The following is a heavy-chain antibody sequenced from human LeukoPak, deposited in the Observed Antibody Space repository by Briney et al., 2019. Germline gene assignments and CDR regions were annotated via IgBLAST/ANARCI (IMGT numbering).Heavy chain of an antibody. D-gene: IGHD5-12*01. J-gene: IGHJ4*02. CDR1: GFIFSSYS. CDR2: IRSDGSNK. Sequence: GGSLRLSCAASGFIFSSYSMNWVRQAPGKGLEWVAFIRSDGSNKYYADSVKGRFTISRDNSKNTLYLQLNSLRAEDTAVYYCAKVMDRDIVATIRLGSQYYFDYWGQGTLVTVSS. V-gene: IGHV3-30*02. CDR3: AKVMDRDIVATIRLGSQYYFDY.